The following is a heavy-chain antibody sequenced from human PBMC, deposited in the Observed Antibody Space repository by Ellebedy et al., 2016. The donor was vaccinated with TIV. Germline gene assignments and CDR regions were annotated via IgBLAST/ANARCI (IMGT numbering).Heavy chain of an antibody. CDR1: GHTFTAYG. CDR3: ATREWQDPMDV. V-gene: IGHV1-3*04. Sequence: VSVKVSCXASGHTFTAYGIHWVRQAPGQRLEWMGWINTGNGNTKYSQTFQGRVTITRDTSATTAYMELSSLMSEDTAVYYCATREWQDPMDVWGQGTTVTVSS. D-gene: IGHD3-3*01. J-gene: IGHJ6*02. CDR2: INTGNGNT.